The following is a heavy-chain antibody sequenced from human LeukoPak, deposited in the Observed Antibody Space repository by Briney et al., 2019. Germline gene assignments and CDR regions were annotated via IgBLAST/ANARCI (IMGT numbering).Heavy chain of an antibody. J-gene: IGHJ6*04. D-gene: IGHD2-2*03. CDR3: TAVDIVVVPAAPSYYYYGMDV. Sequence: GGSLRLSCAASGFTFSNAWMSWVRQAPGKGLEWVGRIKSKTDGGTTDYAAPVKGRFTISRDDSKNTLYLQMNSLKTEDTAVYYCTAVDIVVVPAAPSYYYYGMDVWGKGTTVTVSS. CDR2: IKSKTDGGTT. V-gene: IGHV3-15*01. CDR1: GFTFSNAW.